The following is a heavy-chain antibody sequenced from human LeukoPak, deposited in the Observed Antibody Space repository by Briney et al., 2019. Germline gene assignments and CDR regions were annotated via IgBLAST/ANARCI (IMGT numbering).Heavy chain of an antibody. CDR1: GGTFSSYA. J-gene: IGHJ4*02. D-gene: IGHD1-20*01. Sequence: SVKVSCKASGGTFSSYAIIWVRQAPGQGLEWMGRIIPILGIANYAQKFQGRVTITADKSTSTAYMELSSLRSDDTAVYYCASGSPNWSYYFDYWGQGTLVTVSS. V-gene: IGHV1-69*04. CDR3: ASGSPNWSYYFDY. CDR2: IIPILGIA.